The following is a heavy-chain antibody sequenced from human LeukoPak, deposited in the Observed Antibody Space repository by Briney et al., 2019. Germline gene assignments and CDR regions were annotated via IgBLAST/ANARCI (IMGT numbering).Heavy chain of an antibody. CDR3: ARGGATVVTDDYWYFDL. D-gene: IGHD4-23*01. Sequence: ASVKVSCKASGYTFTGYYMHWVRQAPGQGLGWMGWINPNSGGTNYAQKFQGRVTMTRDTSISTAYMELSRLRSDDTAVYYCARGGATVVTDDYWYFDLWGRGTLVTVSS. CDR2: INPNSGGT. V-gene: IGHV1-2*02. J-gene: IGHJ2*01. CDR1: GYTFTGYY.